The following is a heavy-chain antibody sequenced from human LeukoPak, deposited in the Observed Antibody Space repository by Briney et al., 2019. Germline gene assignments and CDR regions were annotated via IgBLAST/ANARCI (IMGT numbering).Heavy chain of an antibody. J-gene: IGHJ4*02. D-gene: IGHD2-15*01. Sequence: GGSLRLSCAASGFTFSSYSTNWVRQAPGKGLEWVSPISSSSSYIYYADSVKGRFTISRGNAKNTLYLQMNSLRAEDTAVYYCARDLGYCSGGSCAAWGYWGQGTLVTVSS. CDR2: ISSSSSYI. CDR1: GFTFSSYS. CDR3: ARDLGYCSGGSCAAWGY. V-gene: IGHV3-21*01.